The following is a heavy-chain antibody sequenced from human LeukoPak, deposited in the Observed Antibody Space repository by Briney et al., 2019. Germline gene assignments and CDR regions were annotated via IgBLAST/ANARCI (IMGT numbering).Heavy chain of an antibody. CDR3: ARAGHYYDSSGQYYFDY. J-gene: IGHJ4*02. CDR2: IYTSGST. D-gene: IGHD3-22*01. Sequence: SETLSLSCTVSGGSISSYYWSWIRQPAGKGLEWIGRIYTSGSTNYNPPLKSRVTMSVDTSKNQFSLKLSSVTAADTAVYYCARAGHYYDSSGQYYFDYWGQGTLVTVSS. CDR1: GGSISSYY. V-gene: IGHV4-4*07.